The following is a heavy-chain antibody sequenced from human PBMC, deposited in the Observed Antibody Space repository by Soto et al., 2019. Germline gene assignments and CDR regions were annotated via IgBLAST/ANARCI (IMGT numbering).Heavy chain of an antibody. J-gene: IGHJ4*02. V-gene: IGHV3-48*02. CDR3: ARDGESSSSSDFDF. CDR2: VRSSGDDT. Sequence: DVQLVESGGGLVQPGGSLRLSCAASGFTFGYYNMHWVRQAPGKGLEWVSFVRSSGDDTYYADSVKGRFTISRDNAKESLYLQMNSLREEDTAVYYCARDGESSSSSDFDFWGQGALVTVSS. CDR1: GFTFGYYN. D-gene: IGHD2-2*01.